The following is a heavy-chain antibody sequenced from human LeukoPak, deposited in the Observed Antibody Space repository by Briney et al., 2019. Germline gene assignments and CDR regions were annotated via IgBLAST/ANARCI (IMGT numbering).Heavy chain of an antibody. CDR3: ARGIVVVPAASFDY. D-gene: IGHD2-2*01. J-gene: IGHJ4*02. V-gene: IGHV4-39*01. CDR1: GGSISGSRDY. Sequence: SETLSLTCTVSGGSISGSRDYWGWIRRPPGKGVEWFGSIYYSGSTYYIPALKSRVTLSVDPSKSLFSLKRRSVTAADTAVYYCARGIVVVPAASFDYWGQGTLVTVSS. CDR2: IYYSGST.